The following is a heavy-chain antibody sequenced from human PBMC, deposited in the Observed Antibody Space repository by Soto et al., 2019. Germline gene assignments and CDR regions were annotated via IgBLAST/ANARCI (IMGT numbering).Heavy chain of an antibody. Sequence: QVQLQESGPGLVKPSETLSLSCTVSGGSISSYYWSWFRQSPGKRMEWFGYVHHSCGSSNNPSLQSRVAISLDPSKSQFSLQVTSVTATDTAVYYCARQGFGPLHGLVDVWGQGTTVTVSS. V-gene: IGHV4-59*08. CDR2: VHHSCGS. CDR3: ARQGFGPLHGLVDV. D-gene: IGHD3-10*01. CDR1: GGSISSYY. J-gene: IGHJ6*02.